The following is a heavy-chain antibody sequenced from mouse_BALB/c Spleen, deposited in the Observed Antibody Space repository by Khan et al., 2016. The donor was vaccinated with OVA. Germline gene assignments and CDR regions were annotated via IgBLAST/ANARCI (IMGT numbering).Heavy chain of an antibody. CDR2: VSSLAYNF. J-gene: IGHJ3*01. CDR1: GFTFSDYG. CDR3: ARGGKGGFAY. Sequence: EVELVESGGGLVQPGGSRKLFCAASGFTFSDYGMAWVRQAPGKGPEWVAFVSSLAYNFYYADTVTGRFTISRENAKNTLYLEMSSLRSEDTARYYCARGGKGGFAYWGQGTLVTVSA. V-gene: IGHV5-15*02.